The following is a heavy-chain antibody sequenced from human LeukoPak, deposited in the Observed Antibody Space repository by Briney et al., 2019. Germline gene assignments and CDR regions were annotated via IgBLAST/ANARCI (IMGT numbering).Heavy chain of an antibody. CDR3: ARVYGNWFDP. CDR2: IDYSEST. V-gene: IGHV4-59*11. CDR1: GGPISSHY. D-gene: IGHD4-17*01. J-gene: IGHJ5*02. Sequence: PSETLSLTCTGSGGPISSHYWSWIRQPPGKGLEWIEYIDYSESTNYNPSLKSRVTISVDTSKNQFPLKLSSVTAADTAVYYCARVYGNWFDPWGQGTLVTVSS.